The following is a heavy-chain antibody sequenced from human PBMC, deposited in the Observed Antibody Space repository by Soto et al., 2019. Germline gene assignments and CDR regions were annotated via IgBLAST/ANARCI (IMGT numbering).Heavy chain of an antibody. CDR1: GGSITTGGYY. D-gene: IGHD2-15*01. J-gene: IGHJ4*02. Sequence: SETLSLTCTVSGGSITTGGYYWSWIRQLPGKGLEWVGHRYYSESTYYNPSLKSRVSISLDTSKNQFSLKLSFVTAADTAMYYCARTKCSGGSCYSWSLDYWGQGTPVTVSS. CDR3: ARTKCSGGSCYSWSLDY. CDR2: RYYSEST. V-gene: IGHV4-31*03.